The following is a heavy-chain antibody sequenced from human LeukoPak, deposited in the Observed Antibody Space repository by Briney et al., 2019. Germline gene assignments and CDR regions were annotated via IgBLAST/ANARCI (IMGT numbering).Heavy chain of an antibody. CDR1: GYTFPTYA. V-gene: IGHV1-18*04. CDR3: ARVRYGSGTYHESPSFDY. J-gene: IGHJ4*02. CDR2: IRVYNGNT. Sequence: ASVKVSCKASGYTFPTYAITWVRQAPGQGPEWMGWIRVYNGNTNYAQTVQGRVTMTTDTSTSTAYMELRSLISDDTAFYYCARVRYGSGTYHESPSFDYWGQGTLVTVSS. D-gene: IGHD3-10*01.